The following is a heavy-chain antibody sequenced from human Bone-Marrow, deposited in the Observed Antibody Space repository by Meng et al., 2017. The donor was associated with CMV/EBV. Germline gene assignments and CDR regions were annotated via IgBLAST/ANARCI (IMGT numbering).Heavy chain of an antibody. Sequence: SVKVSCKASGGTFSSYTISWVRQAPGQGLEWMGRLIPILCIANYAQKFQGRVTITADKSTSTAYMDLSSLRSEDTAVYYCPIDLGAGQLVPSDYWGQGSPVTVSS. CDR3: PIDLGAGQLVPSDY. V-gene: IGHV1-69*04. CDR1: GGTFSSYT. D-gene: IGHD6-6*01. J-gene: IGHJ4*02. CDR2: LIPILCIA.